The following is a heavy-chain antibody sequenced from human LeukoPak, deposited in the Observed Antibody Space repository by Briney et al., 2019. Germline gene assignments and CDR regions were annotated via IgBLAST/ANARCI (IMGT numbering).Heavy chain of an antibody. CDR3: ARGPMIVVVRFDY. CDR1: GGTFSSYA. Sequence: SVKVSCKASGGTFSSYAISWVRQAPGQGLEWMGRIIPTFGTANYAQKFQGRVTITTDESTSTAYMELSSLRSEDTAVYYCARGPMIVVVRFDYWGQGTLVTVSS. CDR2: IIPTFGTA. J-gene: IGHJ4*02. V-gene: IGHV1-69*05. D-gene: IGHD3-22*01.